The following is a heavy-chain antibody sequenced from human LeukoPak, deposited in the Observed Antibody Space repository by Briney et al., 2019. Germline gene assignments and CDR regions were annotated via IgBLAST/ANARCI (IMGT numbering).Heavy chain of an antibody. CDR2: IYYSGST. D-gene: IGHD3-10*01. Sequence: PSETLSLTCTVSVDSITNDNYFWAWIRQPPGKGLEWIGTIYYSGSTYYNPSLKSRVTISVDTSKNQFSLKLTSVTAADTALYYCARIRNTVIRGNIYDFWGQGTLVTVSS. J-gene: IGHJ4*02. CDR3: ARIRNTVIRGNIYDF. CDR1: VDSITNDNYF. V-gene: IGHV4-39*07.